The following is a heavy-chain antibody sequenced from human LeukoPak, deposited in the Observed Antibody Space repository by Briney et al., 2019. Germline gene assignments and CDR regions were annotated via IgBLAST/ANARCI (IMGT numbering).Heavy chain of an antibody. CDR3: ARVDSSGWSVDY. J-gene: IGHJ4*02. D-gene: IGHD6-19*01. Sequence: ASVKVSCKASGYTFTSYDINWVRQATGQGLEWMGWMNPNSGNTGYAQKFQGRVTITRNTSVSTAYMELSSLRSEDTAVYYCARVDSSGWSVDYWGQGTLVTVSS. CDR2: MNPNSGNT. V-gene: IGHV1-8*03. CDR1: GYTFTSYD.